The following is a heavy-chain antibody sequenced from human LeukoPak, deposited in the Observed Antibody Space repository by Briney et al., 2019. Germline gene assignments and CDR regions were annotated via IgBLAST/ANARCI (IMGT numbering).Heavy chain of an antibody. V-gene: IGHV3-23*01. J-gene: IGHJ4*02. CDR3: ARDFRGGYFDY. CDR1: GFTFNNYA. D-gene: IGHD3-10*01. CDR2: ICGSGGTT. Sequence: PGGSLRLSCAASGFTFNNYAMTWVRQAPGKGLEWVSVICGSGGTTNYADSVKGRFAISRDKSKNTLYLQMNSLRAEDTAVYYCARDFRGGYFDYWGQGTLVTVSS.